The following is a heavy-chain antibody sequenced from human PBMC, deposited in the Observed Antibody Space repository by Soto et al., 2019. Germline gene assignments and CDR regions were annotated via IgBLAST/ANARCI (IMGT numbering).Heavy chain of an antibody. D-gene: IGHD3-22*01. CDR2: ISYDGSNK. J-gene: IGHJ4*02. Sequence: QVQLVESGGGVVQPGRSLRLSCAASGFTFSSYGMHWVRQAPGKGLEWVAVISYDGSNKYYADSVKGRFTISRDNSKNTLYLQMNSLRAEDTAVYYCASTPTQITMIVVVITSWGQGTLVTVSS. CDR1: GFTFSSYG. V-gene: IGHV3-30*03. CDR3: ASTPTQITMIVVVITS.